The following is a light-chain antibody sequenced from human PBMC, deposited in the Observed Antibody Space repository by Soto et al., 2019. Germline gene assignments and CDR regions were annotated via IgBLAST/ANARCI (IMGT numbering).Light chain of an antibody. CDR3: QQYRSLPLT. Sequence: EIAMTQSPATLPVSPGEGATLSCRASQSLITNLAWYQQKPGQPPRLLIHGASTRATGVPARFSGSGSGTEFTLSISSLQSEDFAVYICQQYRSLPLTFGQGTKVELK. CDR2: GAS. V-gene: IGKV3-15*01. J-gene: IGKJ1*01. CDR1: QSLITN.